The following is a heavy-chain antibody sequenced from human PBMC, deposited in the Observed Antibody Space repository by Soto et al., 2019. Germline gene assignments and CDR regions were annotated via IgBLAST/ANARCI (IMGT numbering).Heavy chain of an antibody. CDR2: ILPILGTA. D-gene: IGHD3-22*01. V-gene: IGHV1-69*05. J-gene: IGHJ6*02. CDR3: GRIVQPRYYYGMDV. CDR1: GGTFSSYA. Sequence: QVQLVQSGAEVKKPGSSVKVSCKASGGTFSSYAISWVRQAPGQGLEWMGGILPILGTANYAQKFQGRVTIDSHESTSTAYMELSSLRSEEKAVYYWGRIVQPRYYYGMDVWGQGTTVTVSS.